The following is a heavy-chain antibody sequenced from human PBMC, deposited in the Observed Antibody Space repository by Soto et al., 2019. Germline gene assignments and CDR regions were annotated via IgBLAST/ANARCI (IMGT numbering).Heavy chain of an antibody. CDR1: GGSISSGGYY. V-gene: IGHV4-31*03. CDR3: ARDDGGDSQIDY. CDR2: IYYSGST. J-gene: IGHJ4*02. D-gene: IGHD2-21*02. Sequence: SETLSLTCTVSGGSISSGGYYWSWIRQHPGKGLEWIGYIYYSGSTYYNPSLKSRVTISVDTSKNQFSLKLSSVTAADTAVYYCARDDGGDSQIDYWGQGALVTVSS.